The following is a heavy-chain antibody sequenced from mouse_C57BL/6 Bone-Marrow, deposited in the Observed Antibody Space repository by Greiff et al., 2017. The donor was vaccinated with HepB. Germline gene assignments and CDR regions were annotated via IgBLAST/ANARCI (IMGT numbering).Heavy chain of an antibody. Sequence: VKLQESGAELVMPGASVKLSCKASGYTFTSYWMHWVKQRPGQGLEWIGEIDPSDSYTNYNQKFKGKSTLTVDKSSSTAYMQLSSLTSEDSAVYYCARGLTLFAYWGQGTLVTVSA. CDR1: GYTFTSYW. J-gene: IGHJ3*01. CDR2: IDPSDSYT. CDR3: ARGLTLFAY. V-gene: IGHV1-69*01.